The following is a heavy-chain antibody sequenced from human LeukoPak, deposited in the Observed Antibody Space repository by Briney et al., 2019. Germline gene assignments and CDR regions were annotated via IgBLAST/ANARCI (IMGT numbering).Heavy chain of an antibody. V-gene: IGHV3-9*01. Sequence: GRSLRLSCAVSGFTFDDYAMHWVRQAPGKGLEWVSGISWNSGSIGYADSVKGRFSISRDNAKNSLYLQMNGLGLEDTALYYCAKDRLRYFDWSNGMDVWGQGTTVTVSS. D-gene: IGHD3-9*01. J-gene: IGHJ6*02. CDR3: AKDRLRYFDWSNGMDV. CDR1: GFTFDDYA. CDR2: ISWNSGSI.